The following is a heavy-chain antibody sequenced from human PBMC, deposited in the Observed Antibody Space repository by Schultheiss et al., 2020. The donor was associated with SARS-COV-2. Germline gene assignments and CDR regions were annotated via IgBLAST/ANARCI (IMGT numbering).Heavy chain of an antibody. CDR1: GYSISSGYY. V-gene: IGHV4-61*01. J-gene: IGHJ6*02. Sequence: SETLSLTCAVSGYSISSGYYWSWIRQPPGKGLEWIGYIYYSGSTNYNPSLKSRVTISVDTSKNQFSLKLSSVTAADTAVYYCARELGYCSSTSCYVGMDVWGQGTTVTVSS. CDR3: ARELGYCSSTSCYVGMDV. D-gene: IGHD2-2*01. CDR2: IYYSGST.